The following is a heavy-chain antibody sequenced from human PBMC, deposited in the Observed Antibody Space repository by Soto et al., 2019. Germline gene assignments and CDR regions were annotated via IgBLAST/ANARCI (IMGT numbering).Heavy chain of an antibody. CDR1: GGSFSGYY. Sequence: PSETLSLTCAVYGGSFSGYYWSWIRQPPGKGLEWIGEINHSGSTNYNPSPKSRVTISVDTSKNQFSLKLSSVTAADTAVYYCARVRRGSTPYYYYYYMDVWGKGTTVTVSS. CDR2: INHSGST. CDR3: ARVRRGSTPYYYYYYMDV. D-gene: IGHD2-2*01. J-gene: IGHJ6*03. V-gene: IGHV4-34*01.